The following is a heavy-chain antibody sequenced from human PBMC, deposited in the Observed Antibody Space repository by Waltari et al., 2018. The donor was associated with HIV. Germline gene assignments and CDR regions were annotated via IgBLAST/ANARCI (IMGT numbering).Heavy chain of an antibody. V-gene: IGHV1-18*01. D-gene: IGHD6-6*01. CDR2: ISAYNGNT. Sequence: QVQLVQSGAEVKKPGASVKVSCKASGYTFTSYGISWVRQAPGQGLGWMGWISAYNGNTNYAQKLQGRVTMTTDTSTSTAYMELRSLRSDDTAVYYCARVSSVAARPDSVGPRSFDYWGQGTLVTVSS. J-gene: IGHJ4*02. CDR1: GYTFTSYG. CDR3: ARVSSVAARPDSVGPRSFDY.